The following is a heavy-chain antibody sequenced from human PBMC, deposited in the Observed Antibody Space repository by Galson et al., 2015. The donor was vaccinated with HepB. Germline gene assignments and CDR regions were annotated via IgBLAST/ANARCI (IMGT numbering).Heavy chain of an antibody. V-gene: IGHV3-74*01. CDR2: INSDESSA. D-gene: IGHD2-15*01. J-gene: IGHJ1*01. CDR3: ARGGCSGGSCSPSNIQH. CDR1: AFTFSNYW. Sequence: SLRLSCAASAFTFSNYWMHWVRQVPGKGLVWVSRINSDESSASYADSVKGRFTISRDNAKNTLYLQMNSVRAEDAAIYYCARGGCSGGSCSPSNIQHWGQGTLVAVSS.